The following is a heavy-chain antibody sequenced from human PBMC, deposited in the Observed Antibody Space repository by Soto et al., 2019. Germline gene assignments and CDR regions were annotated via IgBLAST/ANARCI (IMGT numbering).Heavy chain of an antibody. V-gene: IGHV4-30-4*01. CDR2: IYYSGST. J-gene: IGHJ3*02. CDR1: GGSISSGDYY. CDR3: ARAVVLVPAAPVGNDAFDI. D-gene: IGHD2-2*01. Sequence: QVQLQESGPGLVKPSQTLSLTCTVSGGSISSGDYYWSWIRQPPGKGLEWIGYIYYSGSTYYNPSLKSRVTISVDTSKNQFALKLSSVTAADTAVYYCARAVVLVPAAPVGNDAFDIWGQGTMVTVSS.